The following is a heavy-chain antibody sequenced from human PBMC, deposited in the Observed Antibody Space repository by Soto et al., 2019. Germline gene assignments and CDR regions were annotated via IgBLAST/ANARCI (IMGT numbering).Heavy chain of an antibody. J-gene: IGHJ6*02. D-gene: IGHD3-10*01. CDR2: ISVYNGNQ. CDR1: GYTFNNYG. CDR3: ARVAITLIRGLKVDFYSMDV. V-gene: IGHV1-18*01. Sequence: QLVQSGGEVKEPGASVQVSCKASGYTFNNYGITWVRQAPGQGLEWLGWISVYNGNQTYAKKVQGRVSMTADTSTSTAHMALRSLQSDDTAVYFCARVAITLIRGLKVDFYSMDVWGQGTTGTVSS.